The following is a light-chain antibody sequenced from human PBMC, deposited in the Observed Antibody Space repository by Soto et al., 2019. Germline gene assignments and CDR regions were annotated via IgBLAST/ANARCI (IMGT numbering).Light chain of an antibody. V-gene: IGLV1-40*01. Sequence: QSVLTQPPSVSVAPGQRVTISCTGSSSNIGAGADVHWYQQLPGTATKLLIYGNSNRPSGVPDRFSGSKSGTSASLAITKRQAEDEADYYCQSYDSSLSVVFGGGTQVTVL. J-gene: IGLJ2*01. CDR3: QSYDSSLSVV. CDR1: SSNIGAGAD. CDR2: GNS.